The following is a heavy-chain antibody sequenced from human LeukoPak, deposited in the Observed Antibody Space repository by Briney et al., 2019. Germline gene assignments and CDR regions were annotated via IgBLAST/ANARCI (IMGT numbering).Heavy chain of an antibody. Sequence: ASVKVSCKASGGTFSSYAISWVRQAPGQGLEWMGRIIPILGIANYAQKFQGRVTITADKSTSTAYMELSSLRSEDTAVYYCAREYPGRGRQDYWGQGTLVTVSS. J-gene: IGHJ4*02. CDR3: AREYPGRGRQDY. D-gene: IGHD2-15*01. CDR2: IIPILGIA. V-gene: IGHV1-69*04. CDR1: GGTFSSYA.